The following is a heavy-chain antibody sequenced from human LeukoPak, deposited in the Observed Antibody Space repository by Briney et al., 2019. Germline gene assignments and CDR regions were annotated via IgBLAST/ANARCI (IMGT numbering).Heavy chain of an antibody. CDR3: ARGPTYGSRSDFLES. V-gene: IGHV3-48*01. CDR2: ISSNSGIK. Sequence: GGSLRLSCGGSGFTFKSFSMHWVRQAPGKGLEWVSDISSNSGIKSYADSVKGRFTISRDNAKNSLYLQMNSLRAKDTAVYYCARGPTYGSRSDFLESWGLGTLVTVSS. J-gene: IGHJ4*02. D-gene: IGHD3-10*01. CDR1: GFTFKSFS.